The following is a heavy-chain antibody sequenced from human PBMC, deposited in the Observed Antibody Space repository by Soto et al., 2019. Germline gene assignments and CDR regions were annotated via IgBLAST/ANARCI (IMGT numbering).Heavy chain of an antibody. CDR2: INAYNGNT. V-gene: IGHV1-18*01. CDR3: ARAGGLFYYDSSGYHDY. Sequence: GASVKVSCKASGYTFTSYGISWVRQAPGQGLEWMGWINAYNGNTNYAQKLQGRVTMTTDTSTSTAYMELRSLRSDDTAVYYCARAGGLFYYDSSGYHDYWGQGTLVTVSS. D-gene: IGHD3-22*01. J-gene: IGHJ4*02. CDR1: GYTFTSYG.